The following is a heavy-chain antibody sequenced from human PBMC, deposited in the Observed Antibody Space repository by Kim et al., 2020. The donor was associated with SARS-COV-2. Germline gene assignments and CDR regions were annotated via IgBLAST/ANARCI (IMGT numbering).Heavy chain of an antibody. CDR2: INHSGKT. Sequence: SETLSLTCAVYGGSFSDYYWAWIRQPPGKGLEWIGEINHSGKTGYNPSLKSRVTISIDASVKQVSLKVTPVTAADTAVYYCARVPLGWVLPFDYWGQGTLVSVSS. D-gene: IGHD1-26*01. CDR1: GGSFSDYY. J-gene: IGHJ4*02. CDR3: ARVPLGWVLPFDY. V-gene: IGHV4-34*01.